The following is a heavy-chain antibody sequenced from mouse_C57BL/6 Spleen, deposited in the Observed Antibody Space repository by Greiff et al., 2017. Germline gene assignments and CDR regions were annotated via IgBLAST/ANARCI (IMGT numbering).Heavy chain of an antibody. CDR2: ISDGGSYT. V-gene: IGHV5-4*03. D-gene: IGHD1-1*01. CDR1: GFTFSSYA. J-gene: IGHJ4*01. Sequence: EVMLVESGGGLVKPGGSLKLSCAASGFTFSSYAMSWVRQTPEKRLEWVATISDGGSYTYYPDNVKGRFTISRDNAKNNLYLQMSHLKPEDTAMYYCAMRDYYGSSYQNYAMDYWGQGTSVTVSS. CDR3: AMRDYYGSSYQNYAMDY.